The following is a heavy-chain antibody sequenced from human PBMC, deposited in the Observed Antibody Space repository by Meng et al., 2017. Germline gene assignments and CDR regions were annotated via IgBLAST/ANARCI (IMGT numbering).Heavy chain of an antibody. J-gene: IGHJ4*02. CDR3: ARGLGYCSGGSSC. Sequence: QVQLQQWGAGLLKLSETLSLTCAVYGGSFSGYYWSWIRQPPGKGLEWIGEINHSGSTNYNPSLKSRVTVSVDTSKNQFSLKLSSVTAADTAVYYCARGLGYCSGGSSCWGQGTLVTVSS. V-gene: IGHV4-34*01. D-gene: IGHD2-15*01. CDR2: INHSGST. CDR1: GGSFSGYY.